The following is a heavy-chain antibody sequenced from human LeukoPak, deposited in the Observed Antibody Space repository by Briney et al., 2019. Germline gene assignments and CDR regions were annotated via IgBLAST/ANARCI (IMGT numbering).Heavy chain of an antibody. CDR1: GGSISSYY. CDR3: ARSYYYDSSGSGFDY. J-gene: IGHJ4*02. D-gene: IGHD3-22*01. CDR2: IYYSGST. Sequence: SETLSLTCTVSGGSISSYYWSWIRQPPGKGLEWIGYIYYSGSTNYNPSLKSRVTISVDTSKNQFSLKLSSVTAADTAVYYCARSYYYDSSGSGFDYWGQGTLVTVSS. V-gene: IGHV4-59*01.